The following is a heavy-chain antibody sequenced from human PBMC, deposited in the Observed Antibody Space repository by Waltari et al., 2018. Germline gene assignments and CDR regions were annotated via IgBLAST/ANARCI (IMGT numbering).Heavy chain of an antibody. Sequence: QVQLVESGGGVVQLGMYLRLPCAASGFSLTHFGMHWVRRAPGKGLEWVALASFDGSTTYDADSVRGRFTISRDNSKNTLYLDINSLRVDDTAIYYCAKDAFGNTYLDHWGQGTLVTVSS. J-gene: IGHJ5*02. V-gene: IGHV3-30*18. CDR1: GFSLTHFG. CDR2: ASFDGSTT. D-gene: IGHD3-10*01. CDR3: AKDAFGNTYLDH.